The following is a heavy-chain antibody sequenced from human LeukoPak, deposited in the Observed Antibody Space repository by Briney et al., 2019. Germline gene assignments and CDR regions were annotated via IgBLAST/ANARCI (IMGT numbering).Heavy chain of an antibody. Sequence: ASVKVSCKASGYTFTGYYMHWVRHAPAQGLEWMGRITPNSGDTNYAQKLQGRVTMTRDTSISTAYIEVSRLRSDETPLYLSARPYSSSRKAAGYYMDVWGKGTTVTVSS. J-gene: IGHJ6*03. D-gene: IGHD6-13*01. V-gene: IGHV1-2*02. CDR1: GYTFTGYY. CDR3: ARPYSSSRKAAGYYMDV. CDR2: ITPNSGDT.